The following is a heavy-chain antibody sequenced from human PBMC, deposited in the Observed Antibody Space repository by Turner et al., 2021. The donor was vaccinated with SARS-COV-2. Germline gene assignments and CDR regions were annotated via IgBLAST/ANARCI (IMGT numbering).Heavy chain of an antibody. V-gene: IGHV3-23*01. D-gene: IGHD6-19*01. Sequence: EVQLLESGGGLVQPGGSLRLACAASGFTFSSYAMSWLRQARGKGLEWVSAIRGGGSSTFYADSVKGRFTISRDDSKNTLYLQMNSLRGEETAVYYCAKDIRTTPIAVAGRGAFDIWGQGTMVTVSS. CDR2: IRGGGSST. J-gene: IGHJ3*02. CDR3: AKDIRTTPIAVAGRGAFDI. CDR1: GFTFSSYA.